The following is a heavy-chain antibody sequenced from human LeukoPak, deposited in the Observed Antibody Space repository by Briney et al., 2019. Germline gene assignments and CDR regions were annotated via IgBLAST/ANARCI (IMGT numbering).Heavy chain of an antibody. J-gene: IGHJ3*02. V-gene: IGHV4-59*01. Sequence: SETLSLTCTVSGGSISSYYWSWIRQPPGKGLEWIGYIYYSGSTNYNPSLKSRVTISVDTSKNQFSLKPSSVTAADTAVYYCARVAAPWGAFDIWGQGTMVTVSS. D-gene: IGHD7-27*01. CDR3: ARVAAPWGAFDI. CDR2: IYYSGST. CDR1: GGSISSYY.